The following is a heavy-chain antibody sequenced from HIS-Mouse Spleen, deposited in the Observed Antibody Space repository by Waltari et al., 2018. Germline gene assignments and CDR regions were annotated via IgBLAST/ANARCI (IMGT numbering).Heavy chain of an antibody. J-gene: IGHJ4*02. V-gene: IGHV3-23*01. CDR1: GFTFSVYS. D-gene: IGHD4-17*01. Sequence: EVQLLESGGGLVQPGGSLRLSCAASGFTFSVYSISGVRQAPGKGRGWVSAISGSGGSTYYADSVKGRFTISRDNPKNTLYLQMNSLRAEDTAVYYCAKTLVRSRDFDYWGQGTLVTVSS. CDR3: AKTLVRSRDFDY. CDR2: ISGSGGST.